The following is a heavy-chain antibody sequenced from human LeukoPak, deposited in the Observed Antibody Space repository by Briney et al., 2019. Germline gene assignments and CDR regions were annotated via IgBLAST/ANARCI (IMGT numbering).Heavy chain of an antibody. V-gene: IGHV3-15*01. CDR2: IKSKTDGGTT. J-gene: IGHJ3*02. Sequence: GGSLRLSCAASGFTFSNAWMSWVRQSPGKGLEWVGRIKSKTDGGTTDYAAPVKGRFTISRDDSKNTLYLQMNSLRDEDTAVYYCTTDEDFWSGPSPHDAFDIWGQGTMVTVSS. CDR1: GFTFSNAW. D-gene: IGHD3-3*01. CDR3: TTDEDFWSGPSPHDAFDI.